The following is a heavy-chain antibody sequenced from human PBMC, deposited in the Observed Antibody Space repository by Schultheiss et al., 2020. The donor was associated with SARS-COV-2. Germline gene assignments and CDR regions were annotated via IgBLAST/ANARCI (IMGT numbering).Heavy chain of an antibody. Sequence: SQTLSLTCTVSGGSISSSSYYWSWIRQPPGKELEWIGEINHSGSTNYNPSLKSRVTMSIDTSKNQFSLRLSSVTAADTAVYYCARVMRTVTTVRWFDPWGQGTLVTVSS. V-gene: IGHV4-39*07. D-gene: IGHD4-11*01. CDR3: ARVMRTVTTVRWFDP. J-gene: IGHJ5*02. CDR2: INHSGST. CDR1: GGSISSSSYY.